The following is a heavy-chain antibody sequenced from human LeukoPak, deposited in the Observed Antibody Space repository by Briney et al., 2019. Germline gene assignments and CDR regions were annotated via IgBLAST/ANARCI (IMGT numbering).Heavy chain of an antibody. CDR1: GGSISSSTYY. D-gene: IGHD3-10*01. J-gene: IGHJ4*02. CDR3: ARGHGSGSVDY. V-gene: IGHV4-39*07. Sequence: ASETLSLTCTVSGGSISSSTYYWGWIRQPPGKGLEWIGSIYYDGNTYYNPSLKSRVTISVDTSKNQFSLKLSSVTAADTAVYYCARGHGSGSVDYWGQGTLVTVSS. CDR2: IYYDGNT.